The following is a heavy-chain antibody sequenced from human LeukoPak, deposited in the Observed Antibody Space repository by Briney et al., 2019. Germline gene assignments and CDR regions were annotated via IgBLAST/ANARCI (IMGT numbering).Heavy chain of an antibody. J-gene: IGHJ4*02. CDR1: GGSISSYY. V-gene: IGHV4-34*01. D-gene: IGHD3-22*01. CDR2: INHSGST. Sequence: SETLSLTCTVSGGSISSYYWSWIRQPPGKGLEWIGEINHSGSTNYNPSLKSRVTISVDTSKNQFSLKLSSVTAADTAVYYCALRDPYYYDSSGYYPFDYWGQGTLVTVSS. CDR3: ALRDPYYYDSSGYYPFDY.